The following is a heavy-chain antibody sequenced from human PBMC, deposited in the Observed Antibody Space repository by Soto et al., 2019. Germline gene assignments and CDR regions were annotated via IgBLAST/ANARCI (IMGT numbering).Heavy chain of an antibody. D-gene: IGHD1-1*01. Sequence: EVHLVESGGGLVQPGGSLRLSCAASGFTFSDHYMDWVRQAPGKGLEWVGRSRDKTKSFSTEYAASVKGRFTISRDDSKNLLFLQMDSLKTEDTGVYYCTRVGTATTRDSDYWGQGTLVTVSS. CDR2: SRDKTKSFST. J-gene: IGHJ4*02. V-gene: IGHV3-72*01. CDR3: TRVGTATTRDSDY. CDR1: GFTFSDHY.